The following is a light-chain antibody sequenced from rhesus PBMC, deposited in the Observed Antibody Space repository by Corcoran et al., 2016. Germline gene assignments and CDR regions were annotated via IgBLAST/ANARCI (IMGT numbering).Light chain of an antibody. Sequence: EIVMTQSPATLSLSPGERATLFCRASQSVSSSLAWYQQKPGQAPKLLIYGATSRATGIPDRFSGSGSGTEFTLTISSLEPEDVGVYYCQQDYSWPWTFGQGTKVEIK. CDR1: QSVSSS. CDR2: GAT. V-gene: IGKV3-42*01. J-gene: IGKJ1*01. CDR3: QQDYSWPWT.